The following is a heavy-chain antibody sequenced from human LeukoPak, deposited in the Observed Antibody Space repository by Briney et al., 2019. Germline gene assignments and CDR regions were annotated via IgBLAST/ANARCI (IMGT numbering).Heavy chain of an antibody. J-gene: IGHJ4*02. CDR2: IYYSGST. D-gene: IGHD6-6*01. CDR3: ATDYYTEAQIEYRSSSGDY. V-gene: IGHV4-39*01. CDR1: GGSISSSSYY. Sequence: SETLSLTCTVSGGSISSSSYYWGWIRQPPGKGLEWIGSIYYSGSTYYHPPLKSRVTISVDTSKTQFSLKLSSVTAADTAVYYCATDYYTEAQIEYRSSSGDYWGQGTLVTVSS.